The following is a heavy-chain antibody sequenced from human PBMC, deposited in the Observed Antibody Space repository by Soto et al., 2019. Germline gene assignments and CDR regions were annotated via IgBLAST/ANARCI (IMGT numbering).Heavy chain of an antibody. J-gene: IGHJ4*02. Sequence: QVQLVQSGAEVKKPGASVKVSCKASGYTFTSYGISWVRQAPGQGLEWMGWISAYNGNTNYAQKLQGRVTTTTDTPTSTPYTEPRSLRPDDTAVNCWARKMRRGWAAGDYWAPGPLVTVPS. CDR1: GYTFTSYG. CDR3: ARKMRRGWAAGDY. V-gene: IGHV1-18*01. CDR2: ISAYNGNT. D-gene: IGHD6-19*01.